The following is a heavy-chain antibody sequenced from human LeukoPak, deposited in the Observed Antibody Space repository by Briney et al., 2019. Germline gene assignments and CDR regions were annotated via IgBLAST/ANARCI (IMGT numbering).Heavy chain of an antibody. V-gene: IGHV4-59*01. J-gene: IGHJ6*03. CDR1: GGSINNYY. D-gene: IGHD2-2*01. Sequence: PSETLSLTCTVSGGSINNYYWSWIRQPPGKGLEWIGYIYYSGSTNYNPSLKSRVTISVDTSKSQFSLKLSSVTAANTAVYHCARGRSIESYYVGVRGNGT. CDR2: IYYSGST. CDR3: ARGRSIESYYVGV.